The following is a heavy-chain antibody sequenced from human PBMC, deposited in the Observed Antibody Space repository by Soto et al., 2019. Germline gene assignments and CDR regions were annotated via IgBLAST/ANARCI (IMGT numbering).Heavy chain of an antibody. D-gene: IGHD1-1*01. CDR3: ARDTKRDAFDI. CDR1: GGTFSSYT. CDR2: IIPILGIA. J-gene: IGHJ3*02. Sequence: QVQLVQSGAEVKKPGSSVKVSCKASGGTFSSYTISWVRQAPGQGLEWMGRIIPILGIANYAQKFQGRVTITADKSTSTAYMELSSLRSEDTAVYYCARDTKRDAFDIWGQGTMVTVSS. V-gene: IGHV1-69*08.